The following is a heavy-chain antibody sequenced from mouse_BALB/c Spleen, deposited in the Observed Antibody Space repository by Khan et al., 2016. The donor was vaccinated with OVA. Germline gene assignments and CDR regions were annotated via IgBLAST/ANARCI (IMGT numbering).Heavy chain of an antibody. CDR3: ARSTYYDGSY. D-gene: IGHD1-1*01. V-gene: IGHV14-3*02. Sequence: VQLQQSGAELVKPGASVKLSCTTSGFNIKATYIHWVKQRPAQGLVCIGRIDPANGYTNFDPRFRGEPTITTDTSSTTADLQLSSLTSEDTAVYYCARSTYYDGSYWGQGTLVTVSS. CDR1: GFNIKATY. CDR2: IDPANGYT. J-gene: IGHJ3*01.